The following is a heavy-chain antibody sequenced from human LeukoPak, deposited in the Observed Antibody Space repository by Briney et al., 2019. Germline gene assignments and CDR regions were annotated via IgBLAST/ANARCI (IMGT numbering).Heavy chain of an antibody. V-gene: IGHV4-59*01. CDR2: IYYSGST. D-gene: IGHD3-10*01. CDR3: ARGLWFGESNWFDP. CDR1: GGSISSYY. Sequence: SETLSLTCTVSGGSISSYYRSWIRQPPGKGLEWIGYIYYSGSTNYNPSLKSRVTISVDTSKNQFSLKLSPVTAADTAVYYCARGLWFGESNWFDPWGQGTLVTVSS. J-gene: IGHJ5*02.